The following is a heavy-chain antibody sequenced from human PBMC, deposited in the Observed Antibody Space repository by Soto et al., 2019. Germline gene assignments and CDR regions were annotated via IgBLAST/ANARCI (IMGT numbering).Heavy chain of an antibody. D-gene: IGHD4-4*01. J-gene: IGHJ6*03. CDR3: TRNSNYPFYYYYYMDV. CDR2: IRSKAYGGTT. CDR1: GFTFGDYA. V-gene: IGHV3-49*03. Sequence: GGSLRLSCTASGFTFGDYAMSWFRQAPGKGLEWVGFIRSKAYGGTTEYAASVKGRFTISRDDSKSIAYLQMNSLKTEDTAVYYCTRNSNYPFYYYYYMDVWGKGTTGTVSS.